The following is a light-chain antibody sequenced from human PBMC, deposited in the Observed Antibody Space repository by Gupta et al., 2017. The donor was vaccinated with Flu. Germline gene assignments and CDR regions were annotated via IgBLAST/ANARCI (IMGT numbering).Light chain of an antibody. J-gene: IGKJ1*01. CDR1: RRRVHSDGNTY. CDR3: RQSKQFPRT. Sequence: VTLGEPASISCRARRRRVHSDGNTYLSWIQQRPGQPPRLLIYKGSKRFSGVPDRFSGSGAGIDFTLKISRVEAEDVGIYYCRQSKQFPRTFGQGTKVDIK. V-gene: IGKV2-24*01. CDR2: KGS.